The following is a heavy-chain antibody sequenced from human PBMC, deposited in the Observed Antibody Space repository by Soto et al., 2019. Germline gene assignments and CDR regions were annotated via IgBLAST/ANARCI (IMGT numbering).Heavy chain of an antibody. Sequence: GGSLRLSCAPSGFTFSTYGMHWVRQAPGKGLEWVAVIQNDGGRQYYADSVRGRFTISRDNSKNTLFLQMDSLRADDTAVYYCVRWRGGYSGSYSDYWGQGTLVTVSS. V-gene: IGHV3-33*01. D-gene: IGHD1-26*01. CDR1: GFTFSTYG. CDR3: VRWRGGYSGSYSDY. J-gene: IGHJ4*02. CDR2: IQNDGGRQ.